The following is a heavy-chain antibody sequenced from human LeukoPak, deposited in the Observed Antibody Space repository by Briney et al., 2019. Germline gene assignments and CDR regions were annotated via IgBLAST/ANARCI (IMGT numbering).Heavy chain of an antibody. CDR1: GYTFTGYY. CDR2: INPNSGGT. V-gene: IGHV1-2*02. D-gene: IGHD6-13*01. Sequence: GASVKVSCKASGYTFTGYYMHWVRQAPGQGLEWMGWINPNSGGTNYAQKFQGRVTMTRDTSISTAYMELSRLRSDDTAAYYCARTKYSSSWLFDYWGQGTLVTVSS. CDR3: ARTKYSSSWLFDY. J-gene: IGHJ4*02.